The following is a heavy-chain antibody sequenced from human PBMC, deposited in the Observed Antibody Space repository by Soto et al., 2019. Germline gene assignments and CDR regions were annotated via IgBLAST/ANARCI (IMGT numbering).Heavy chain of an antibody. D-gene: IGHD3-10*01. Sequence: GGSLSLSCAASGFTFSNAWMSWVRQAPGKGLEWVGRIKNKSDGGTTDYAAHVKGSITISRYNSKNTLYLQMNSLKTEDTSLYSCTTGSPNRGSRDFDYWGQGTLVTVSS. CDR2: IKNKSDGGTT. CDR1: GFTFSNAW. J-gene: IGHJ4*02. CDR3: TTGSPNRGSRDFDY. V-gene: IGHV3-15*01.